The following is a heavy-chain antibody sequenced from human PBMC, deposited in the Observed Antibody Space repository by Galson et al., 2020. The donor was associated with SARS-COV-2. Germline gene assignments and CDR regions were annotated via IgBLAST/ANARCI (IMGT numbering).Heavy chain of an antibody. CDR3: AREGVPAAMLDWFDP. Sequence: ASETLSLTCTVSGGSISSGGYYWSWIRQHPGKGLEWIGYIYYSGSTYYNPSLKSRVTISVDTSKNQFSLKLSSVTAADTAVYYCAREGVPAAMLDWFDPWGQGTLVTVSS. D-gene: IGHD2-2*01. CDR1: GGSISSGGYY. V-gene: IGHV4-31*03. J-gene: IGHJ5*02. CDR2: IYYSGST.